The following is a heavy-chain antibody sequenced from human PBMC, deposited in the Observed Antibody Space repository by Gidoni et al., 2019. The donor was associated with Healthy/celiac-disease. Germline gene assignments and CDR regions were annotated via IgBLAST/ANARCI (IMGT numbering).Heavy chain of an antibody. CDR2: ISSSSSYI. CDR3: ARDSIVGATTRYYYYGMDV. Sequence: EVQLVESGGGLVKPGGSLRLSCAAYGFTFSSYSMNWVRQAPGKGLEWVSSISSSSSYIYYADSVKGRFTISRDNAKNSLYLQMNSLRAEDTAVYYCARDSIVGATTRYYYYGMDVWGQGTTVTVSS. CDR1: GFTFSSYS. J-gene: IGHJ6*02. V-gene: IGHV3-21*01. D-gene: IGHD1-26*01.